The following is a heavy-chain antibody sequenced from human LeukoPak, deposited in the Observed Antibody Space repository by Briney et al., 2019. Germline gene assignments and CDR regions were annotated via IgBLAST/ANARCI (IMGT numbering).Heavy chain of an antibody. CDR1: GFTVGSNY. CDR3: ARHDSSGYSFDY. J-gene: IGHJ4*02. V-gene: IGHV3-53*01. CDR2: IHSGGST. D-gene: IGHD3-22*01. Sequence: GGSLRLSCAASGFTVGSNYMNWVRQAPGKGLEWVSVIHSGGSTYYADSVKGRFTISRDNSKNTPYLQMNSLRAEDTAVYYCARHDSSGYSFDYWGQGTLVTVSS.